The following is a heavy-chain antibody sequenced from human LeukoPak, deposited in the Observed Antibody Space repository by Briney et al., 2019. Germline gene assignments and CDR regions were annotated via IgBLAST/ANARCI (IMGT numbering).Heavy chain of an antibody. Sequence: GGSLTLSCSASGFTFSSYAMHWVRQAPGKGLEYVSGINDNGGRTHYGDSVKGRFSISRDNSKNTLHLQMSTMRAEDTALYYCVKDVGGSYEFDYWGQGILVTVAS. CDR1: GFTFSSYA. J-gene: IGHJ4*02. D-gene: IGHD1-26*01. V-gene: IGHV3-64D*09. CDR3: VKDVGGSYEFDY. CDR2: INDNGGRT.